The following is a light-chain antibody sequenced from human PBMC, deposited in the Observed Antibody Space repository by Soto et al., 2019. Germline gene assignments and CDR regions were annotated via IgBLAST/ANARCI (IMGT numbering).Light chain of an antibody. V-gene: IGLV3-21*02. CDR2: DDS. Sequence: SYELTQPPSVSVAPGQTARITCGGNNIRTKSVQWYQQKPGQAPVLVVCDDSDRPSGIPERFSGSNSGNTATLTISRVEAGDEADYFCQVWDSGSEHYVFGAGTKVTVL. CDR1: NIRTKS. CDR3: QVWDSGSEHYV. J-gene: IGLJ1*01.